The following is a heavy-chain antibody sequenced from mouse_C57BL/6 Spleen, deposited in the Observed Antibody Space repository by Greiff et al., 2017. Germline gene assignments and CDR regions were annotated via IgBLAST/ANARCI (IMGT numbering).Heavy chain of an antibody. CDR2: SRNKANDYTT. CDR3: ARDYYGSSYAFGAMDY. Sequence: EVQVVESGGGLVQSGRSLRLSCAPSGFTFSDFYMEWVRQAPGKGLEWIAASRNKANDYTTEYSASVKGRFIVSRDTSQCILYLQMNALRAEDTAIYYCARDYYGSSYAFGAMDYWGQGTSVTVSS. D-gene: IGHD1-1*01. CDR1: GFTFSDFY. J-gene: IGHJ4*01. V-gene: IGHV7-1*01.